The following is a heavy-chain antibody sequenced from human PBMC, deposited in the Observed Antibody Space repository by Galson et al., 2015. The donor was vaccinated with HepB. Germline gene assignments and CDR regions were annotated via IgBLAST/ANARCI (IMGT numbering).Heavy chain of an antibody. Sequence: SLRLSCAASGFTFSSYGMHWVRQAPGKGLEWVAVIWYDGSNKYYADSVKGRFTISRDNSKNTLYLQMNSLRAEDTAVYYCAREGYSSGVYYFDYWGQGTLVTVSS. CDR1: GFTFSSYG. CDR3: AREGYSSGVYYFDY. J-gene: IGHJ4*02. V-gene: IGHV3-33*01. CDR2: IWYDGSNK. D-gene: IGHD6-19*01.